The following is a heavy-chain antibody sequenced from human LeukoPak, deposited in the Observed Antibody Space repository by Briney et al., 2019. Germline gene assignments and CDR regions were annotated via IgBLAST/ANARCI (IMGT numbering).Heavy chain of an antibody. CDR3: AKNFESSGYYDY. D-gene: IGHD3-22*01. CDR1: GFAFSNYY. J-gene: IGHJ4*02. Sequence: PGGSLRLSCAASGFAFSNYYMSWIRQAPGKGLEWFSYISGTGTTIYYADSVKGRFTISRDNAKNSLYLQMNSLRAEDTAVYYCAKNFESSGYYDYWGQGTLVTVSS. CDR2: ISGTGTTI. V-gene: IGHV3-11*01.